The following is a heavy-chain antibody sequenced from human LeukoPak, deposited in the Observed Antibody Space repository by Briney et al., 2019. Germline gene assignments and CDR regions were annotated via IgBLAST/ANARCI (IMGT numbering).Heavy chain of an antibody. J-gene: IGHJ4*02. V-gene: IGHV3-48*04. D-gene: IGHD3-3*01. CDR1: GFTFSSYS. CDR2: ISGSGSTI. Sequence: GGSLRLSCAASGFTFSSYSLNWVRQAPGKGLEWLSFISGSGSTIYYADSVKGRFTISRGNAKNSLYLQMNSLRAEDTAVYYCARARVDYWGQGTLVTVSS. CDR3: ARARVDY.